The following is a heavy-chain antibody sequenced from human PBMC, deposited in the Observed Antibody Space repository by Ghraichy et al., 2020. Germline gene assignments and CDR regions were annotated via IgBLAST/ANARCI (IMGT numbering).Heavy chain of an antibody. CDR3: ARDRTYYSSDQRYYYYPMDV. Sequence: GGSLRLSCAASGFSFGDYNMHWVRQAPGKGLEWVSHINRDGAGKYYADSVKGRFTISRDNNKNSLYLQMNSLRTEDTAFYYCARDRTYYSSDQRYYYYPMDVWGTGTSVTVSS. CDR1: GFSFGDYN. J-gene: IGHJ6*03. D-gene: IGHD3-22*01. CDR2: INRDGAGK. V-gene: IGHV3-43*01.